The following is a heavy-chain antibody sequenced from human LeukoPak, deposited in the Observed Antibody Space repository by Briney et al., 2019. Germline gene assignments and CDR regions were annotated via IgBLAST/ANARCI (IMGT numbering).Heavy chain of an antibody. V-gene: IGHV4-34*01. Sequence: PSETLSLTCAVYGASFSGYYWTWIRQAPGKGLEWIGEIDPSGTISYNPSLKSRLTISVDASKNQFSLNLRSLTAADTAVYYCARGRQEVSMIVVVMTAVSYFLDVWGKGTTVTVS. J-gene: IGHJ6*03. CDR2: IDPSGTI. D-gene: IGHD3-22*01. CDR1: GASFSGYY. CDR3: ARGRQEVSMIVVVMTAVSYFLDV.